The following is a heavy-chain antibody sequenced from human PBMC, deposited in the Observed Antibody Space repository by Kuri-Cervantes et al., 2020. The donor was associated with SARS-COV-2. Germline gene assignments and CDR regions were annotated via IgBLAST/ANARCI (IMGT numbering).Heavy chain of an antibody. CDR1: GGSISSGDCY. V-gene: IGHV4-39*01. Sequence: SETLSLTCTVSGGSISSGDCYWSWIRQPPGKGLEWIGSIYYSGSTYYNPSLKSRVTISVDTSKNQFSLKLSSVTAADTAVYYCASGYITGTTVAYDPWGQGTLVTVSS. CDR2: IYYSGST. CDR3: ASGYITGTTVAYDP. J-gene: IGHJ5*02. D-gene: IGHD1-7*01.